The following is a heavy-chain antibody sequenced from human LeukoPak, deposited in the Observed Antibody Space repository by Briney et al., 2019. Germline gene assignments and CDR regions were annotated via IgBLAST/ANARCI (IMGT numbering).Heavy chain of an antibody. J-gene: IGHJ3*02. CDR2: IYYSGST. D-gene: IGHD3-10*01. Sequence: SSQTLSLTCTVSGGSISSGDYYWSWIRQPPGKGLEWIGYIYYSGSTYYNPSLKSRATISVDTSKNQFSLKLSSVTAADTAVYYCARHGGNRWMVRAHAFDIWGQGTMVTVSS. V-gene: IGHV4-30-4*08. CDR3: ARHGGNRWMVRAHAFDI. CDR1: GGSISSGDYY.